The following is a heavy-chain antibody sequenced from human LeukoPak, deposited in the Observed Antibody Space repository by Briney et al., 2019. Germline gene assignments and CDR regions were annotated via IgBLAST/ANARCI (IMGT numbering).Heavy chain of an antibody. V-gene: IGHV3-30*04. D-gene: IGHD3-10*01. CDR2: ISYDGSNK. Sequence: GGSLRLSCAASGFTFSSYAMHWVRQAPGKGLEWVAVISYDGSNKYYADSVKGRFTISRDNSKNTLYLQMNSLRAEDTAVYYCARWFGDKWEDAFDIWGQGTMVTVSS. CDR3: ARWFGDKWEDAFDI. CDR1: GFTFSSYA. J-gene: IGHJ3*02.